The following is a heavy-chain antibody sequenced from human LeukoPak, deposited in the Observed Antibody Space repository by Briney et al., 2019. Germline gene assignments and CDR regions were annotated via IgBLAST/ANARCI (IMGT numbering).Heavy chain of an antibody. Sequence: GGSLRLSCAASGFTFSSYEMNWVRQAPGKGLQWVSDISSSGTTIYYADSVKGRFTISRDNAKNSLYLQMNSLRAVDTAVYYCARKYCSTTSCLFDNWGQGTLVTVSS. J-gene: IGHJ4*02. CDR1: GFTFSSYE. V-gene: IGHV3-48*03. CDR2: ISSSGTTI. D-gene: IGHD2-2*01. CDR3: ARKYCSTTSCLFDN.